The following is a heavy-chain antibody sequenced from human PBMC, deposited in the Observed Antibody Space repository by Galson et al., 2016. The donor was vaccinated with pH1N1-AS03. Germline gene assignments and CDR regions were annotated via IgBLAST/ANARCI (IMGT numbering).Heavy chain of an antibody. Sequence: SVKVSCKASGYTFTNYDINWVRQAPGQGLEWMGWMNPDTGNAGYAEKFQGRVTMTRNTSISTAYMELSSLRAEDTALYYCAKGYNGHGGSGAIDIWGQGTMVTVSS. V-gene: IGHV1-8*01. CDR2: MNPDTGNA. CDR1: GYTFTNYD. J-gene: IGHJ3*02. D-gene: IGHD3-16*01. CDR3: AKGYNGHGGSGAIDI.